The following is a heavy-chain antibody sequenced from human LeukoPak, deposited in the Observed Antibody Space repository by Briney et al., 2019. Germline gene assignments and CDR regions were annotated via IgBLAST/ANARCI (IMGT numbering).Heavy chain of an antibody. V-gene: IGHV1-69*06. CDR2: IIPIFGTT. J-gene: IGHJ6*03. D-gene: IGHD6-13*01. CDR3: ASVVGLTGYSSSWYSGYYYYMDV. Sequence: ASVKVSCKASGGTFSSYAISWVRQAPGQGLEWMGGIIPIFGTTNYAQKFQDRVTITADKSTSTAYMELSSLRTEDTAVYYCASVVGLTGYSSSWYSGYYYYMDVWGKGTTVTVSS. CDR1: GGTFSSYA.